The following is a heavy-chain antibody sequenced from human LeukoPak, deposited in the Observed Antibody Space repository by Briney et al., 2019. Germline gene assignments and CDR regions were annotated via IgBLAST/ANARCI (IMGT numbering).Heavy chain of an antibody. J-gene: IGHJ4*02. V-gene: IGHV4-39*01. D-gene: IGHD3-22*01. Sequence: SETLSLTCTVSGDSLCTSSYYWGWIRQPPGKGLEWLGSIYYSGRTYYHPSLKSRVTISVDTSKNQFSFNLYSVTAADTAVFYCARSYYYDYRQIDYWGQGTLVTVSS. CDR1: GDSLCTSSYY. CDR2: IYYSGRT. CDR3: ARSYYYDYRQIDY.